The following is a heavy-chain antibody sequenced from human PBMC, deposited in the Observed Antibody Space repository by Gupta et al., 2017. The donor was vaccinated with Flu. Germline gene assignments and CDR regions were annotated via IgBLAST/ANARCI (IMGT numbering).Heavy chain of an antibody. V-gene: IGHV3-23*01. D-gene: IGHD5-18*01. J-gene: IGHJ4*02. CDR3: AKISGGDESGYSSY. Sequence: EVQLLESGGGLVQPGGSLRLSCAASGFTFSSYAMSWVRQAPGKGLEWVSAISGSGGSKYYADAGKGRFTISRDNSKNTLYLQMKRVRAEETAVYYCAKISGGDESGYSSYGGQGTLVTVSS. CDR1: GFTFSSYA. CDR2: ISGSGGSK.